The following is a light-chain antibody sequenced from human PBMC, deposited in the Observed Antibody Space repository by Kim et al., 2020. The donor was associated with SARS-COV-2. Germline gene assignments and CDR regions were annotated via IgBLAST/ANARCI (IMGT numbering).Light chain of an antibody. J-gene: IGLJ1*01. V-gene: IGLV2-11*01. CDR1: SGDVGAYNY. Sequence: QSVAISCTGTSGDVGAYNYVSWYQQHPGKAPKLMIYDVSKRPSGVPDRFSGSKSGNTASLTISGLQAEDEADYYCCAYAGSETYVFGSGTKVTVL. CDR3: CAYAGSETYV. CDR2: DVS.